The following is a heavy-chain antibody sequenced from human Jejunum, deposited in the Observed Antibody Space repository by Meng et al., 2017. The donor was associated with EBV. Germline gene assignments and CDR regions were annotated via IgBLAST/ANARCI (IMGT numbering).Heavy chain of an antibody. J-gene: IGHJ5*01. CDR1: GFIVSNSY. D-gene: IGHD6-19*01. V-gene: IGHV3-53*01. CDR3: AKRETSGWYDL. CDR2: IYSDSTT. Sequence: GLLVRSGGGLVGPGWYLRLSCAASGFIVSNSYFSWVRQAPGKGLEWVSVIYSDSTTHYADSVKGRFTMSRDNSKSTLFLQMDSLRAEDTAIYYCAKRETSGWYDLWGQGTLVTVSS.